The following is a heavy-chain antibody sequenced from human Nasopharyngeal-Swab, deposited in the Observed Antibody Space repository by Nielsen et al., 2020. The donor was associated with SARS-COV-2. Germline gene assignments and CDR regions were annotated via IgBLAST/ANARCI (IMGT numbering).Heavy chain of an antibody. V-gene: IGHV4-34*01. Sequence: SETLSLTCAVYGGSFSGYYWSWIRQPPGKGLEWIGEINHSGSTNYNPSLKSRVTISVDTSKNQFSLKLSSVTAADTAVYYCARGGGATSFDYWGQGTLVTVS. CDR2: INHSGST. D-gene: IGHD1-26*01. CDR3: ARGGGATSFDY. CDR1: GGSFSGYY. J-gene: IGHJ4*02.